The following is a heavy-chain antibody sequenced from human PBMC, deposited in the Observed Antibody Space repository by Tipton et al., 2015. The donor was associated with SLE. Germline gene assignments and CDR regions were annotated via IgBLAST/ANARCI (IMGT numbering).Heavy chain of an antibody. D-gene: IGHD4/OR15-4a*01. CDR2: ISATSDSI. V-gene: IGHV3-23*01. CDR1: GFTFSSYA. J-gene: IGHJ6*02. Sequence: SLRLSCVASGFTFSSYAMTWVRQAPGRGLEWVSCISATSDSIHYADSVKGRFTISRDNAKDTLYLQLNSLRAEDTAVYYCAKGGPAANYNVDVWGPGTRVTVSS. CDR3: AKGGPAANYNVDV.